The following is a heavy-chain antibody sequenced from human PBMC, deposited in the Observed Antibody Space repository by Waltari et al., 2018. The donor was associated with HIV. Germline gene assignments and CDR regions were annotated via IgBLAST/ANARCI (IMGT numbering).Heavy chain of an antibody. CDR1: GKTFTSYV. V-gene: IGHV1-18*01. Sequence: QVQLVQSGAEVERPGASATGSGKAPGKTFTSYVISWVVQGPGQGLEWMGWISSYNGNTNYAQNLRGRVTLTTDTSTSTAYMELRSLRSDDTALYYCARGGSGSYNYFDYWGQGTLVTVSS. CDR2: ISSYNGNT. CDR3: ARGGSGSYNYFDY. D-gene: IGHD3-10*01. J-gene: IGHJ4*02.